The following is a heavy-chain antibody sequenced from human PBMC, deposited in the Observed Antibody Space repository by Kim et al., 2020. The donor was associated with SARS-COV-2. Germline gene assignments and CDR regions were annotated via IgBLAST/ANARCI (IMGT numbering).Heavy chain of an antibody. D-gene: IGHD6-19*01. CDR2: ITWNSGSI. V-gene: IGHV3-9*01. Sequence: GGSLRLSCAASGFTFDDYAMEWVRQAPGKGLEWVAGITWNSGSIGYADSVKGRFAISRDNAKNSLYLQMNSLRTEDTALYYCAGWSYYGMDVWGLGTTVTVSS. CDR3: AGWSYYGMDV. J-gene: IGHJ6*02. CDR1: GFTFDDYA.